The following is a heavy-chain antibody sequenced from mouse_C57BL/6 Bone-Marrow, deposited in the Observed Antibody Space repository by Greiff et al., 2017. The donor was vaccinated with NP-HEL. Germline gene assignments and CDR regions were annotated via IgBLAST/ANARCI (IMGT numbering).Heavy chain of an antibody. V-gene: IGHV1-61*01. CDR2: IYPFDRET. CDR3: ARRDGYFCDY. D-gene: IGHD2-3*01. Sequence: VQLQQPGAELVRPGSSVKLSCTASGYTFTSYWMVWVTQRPGPGLEWIGNIYPFDRETHYNQKFKDKATLTVDKSSSTAYMQVSSLTSEDSAVYYCARRDGYFCDYWGRGTTLTV. CDR1: GYTFTSYW. J-gene: IGHJ2*01.